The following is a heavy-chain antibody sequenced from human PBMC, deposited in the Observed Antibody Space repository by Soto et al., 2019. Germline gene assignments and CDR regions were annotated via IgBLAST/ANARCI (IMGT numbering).Heavy chain of an antibody. CDR1: GFTFSSYA. CDR3: ARERSGYYIHY. J-gene: IGHJ4*02. V-gene: IGHV3-30*04. Sequence: QVPLVESGGGVVQPGRSLRLSCAASGFTFSSYAMHWVRQTPGKGLEWVAFIPYDGSREDYADSVKGRFTISRDQSKSTLFLQMNSLRLDDTAVYYCARERSGYYIHYWGQGTLVTVSS. CDR2: IPYDGSRE. D-gene: IGHD3-3*01.